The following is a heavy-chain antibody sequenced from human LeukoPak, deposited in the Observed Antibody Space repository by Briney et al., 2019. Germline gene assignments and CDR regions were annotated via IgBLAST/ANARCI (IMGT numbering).Heavy chain of an antibody. J-gene: IGHJ4*02. V-gene: IGHV3-23*01. D-gene: IGHD3-10*01. CDR1: GFSFSSYG. CDR3: AKDWVDGSGSQLDS. Sequence: GGSLRLSCVVSGFSFSSYGMNWVRQAPGKGLEWLSIISGSGSSTFYADSVKGRFTISRDNSKNTLYLQLNSLRAEDTAVYYCAKDWVDGSGSQLDSWGQGSLVLVSS. CDR2: ISGSGSST.